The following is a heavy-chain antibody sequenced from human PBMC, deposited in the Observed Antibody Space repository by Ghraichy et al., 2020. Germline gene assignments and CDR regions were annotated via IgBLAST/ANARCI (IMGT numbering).Heavy chain of an antibody. D-gene: IGHD4-17*01. V-gene: IGHV3-21*01. CDR1: GFTFSSYS. J-gene: IGHJ4*02. Sequence: GGSLRLSCAASGFTFSSYSMTWVRQAPGKGLEWVSSLSSSSSYIYYADSVKGRFTISRDNAKTSLYLQMNSLRAEDTAVYYCAREGYGDFSFNFDYWGQGALVTVSS. CDR2: LSSSSSYI. CDR3: AREGYGDFSFNFDY.